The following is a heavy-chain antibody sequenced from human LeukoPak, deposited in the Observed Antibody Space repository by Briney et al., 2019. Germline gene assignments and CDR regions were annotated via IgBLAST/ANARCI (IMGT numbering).Heavy chain of an antibody. J-gene: IGHJ3*02. CDR3: ATYCGGDCYSPHYAFEM. CDR1: GFTFSGYR. CDR2: MNQDGRER. D-gene: IGHD2-21*02. Sequence: GGALRLSCAASGFTFSGYRMTWVRQTPGKGLEWVANMNQDGRERYYVDSVKGRFTISRDNAKNSLYLQMSSLRAEDTAVYYCATYCGGDCYSPHYAFEMWGQGTLVTVSS. V-gene: IGHV3-7*03.